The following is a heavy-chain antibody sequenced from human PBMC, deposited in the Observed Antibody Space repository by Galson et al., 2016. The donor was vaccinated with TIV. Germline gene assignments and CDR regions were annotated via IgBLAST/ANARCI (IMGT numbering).Heavy chain of an antibody. Sequence: CKASGFNFSDYYFHWVRQAPGQGLEWMGWINPTSGGTKFAQKFQAWVTLTRDTSINTAHMEMSRLKSDDTAVYFCARDQSMIGDYYFDLWGRGTLVTVSS. V-gene: IGHV1-2*04. D-gene: IGHD3-16*01. CDR2: INPTSGGT. CDR1: GFNFSDYY. CDR3: ARDQSMIGDYYFDL. J-gene: IGHJ2*01.